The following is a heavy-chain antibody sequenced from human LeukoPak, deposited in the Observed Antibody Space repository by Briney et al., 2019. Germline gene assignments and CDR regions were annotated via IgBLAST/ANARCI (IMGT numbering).Heavy chain of an antibody. CDR2: ISGSGGST. CDR3: AKDGGYSSSWYVDYFDY. D-gene: IGHD6-13*01. J-gene: IGHJ4*02. V-gene: IGHV3-23*01. Sequence: GGSLRLSCAASGFTFSSYAMSWVRQAPGKGLEWVSAISGSGGSTYYADSVKGRFTISRDNSKNTLYLQMNSLRAEDTAVYYCAKDGGYSSSWYVDYFDYWGQGTLVTVSS. CDR1: GFTFSSYA.